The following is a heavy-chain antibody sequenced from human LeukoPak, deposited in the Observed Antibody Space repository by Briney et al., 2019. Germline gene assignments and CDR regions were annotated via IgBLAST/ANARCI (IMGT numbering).Heavy chain of an antibody. D-gene: IGHD6-19*01. V-gene: IGHV1-2*02. J-gene: IGHJ4*02. CDR3: AKALFPGVSVSVAGTLNY. CDR2: INPNSGGT. Sequence: ASVKVSCKASGYTFTGYYMHWVRQAPGQGLEWMGWINPNSGGTNYAQKFQGRVTMTRDTSISTAYMELSRLRSDDTAVYYCAKALFPGVSVSVAGTLNYWGQGTLVTVSS. CDR1: GYTFTGYY.